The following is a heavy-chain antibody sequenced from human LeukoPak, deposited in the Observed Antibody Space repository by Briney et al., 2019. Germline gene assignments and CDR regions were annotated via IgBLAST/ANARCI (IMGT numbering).Heavy chain of an antibody. D-gene: IGHD5-24*01. V-gene: IGHV4-4*02. CDR1: GFTFSNAW. CDR3: AREDAEQMDNSFDI. J-gene: IGHJ3*02. CDR2: VYYIGST. Sequence: PGGSLRLSCAASGFTFSNAWMSWVRQAPGKGLEWVGSVYYIGSTFYNPSLKSRLTISIDTSKNQFSLKLRSVTAADTAVYYCAREDAEQMDNSFDIWGQGTMVTVSS.